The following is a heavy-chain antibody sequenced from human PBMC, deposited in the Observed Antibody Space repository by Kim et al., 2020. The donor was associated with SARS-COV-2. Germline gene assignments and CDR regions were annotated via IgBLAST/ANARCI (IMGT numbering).Heavy chain of an antibody. Sequence: DSVNGRFTISRDNSKNTLYLQMNSLRAEDTAVYYCARDAVVVITHYYFDYWGQGTLVTISS. J-gene: IGHJ4*02. D-gene: IGHD3-22*01. V-gene: IGHV3-30*01. CDR3: ARDAVVVITHYYFDY.